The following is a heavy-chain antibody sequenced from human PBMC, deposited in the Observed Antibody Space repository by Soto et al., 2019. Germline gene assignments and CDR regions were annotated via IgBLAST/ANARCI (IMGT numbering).Heavy chain of an antibody. CDR2: ISATSTYI. V-gene: IGHV3-21*01. D-gene: IGHD3-9*01. CDR1: TFNFTSYS. J-gene: IGHJ4*02. CDR3: ARVNSATGSMHFDH. Sequence: EVQLVESGGGLVKPGGSLRLTCAGSTFNFTSYSLNWVRQAPGKGLEWVSSISATSTYIFYADSVKGRFTISRDNAKNSVSRQMNSLRAEDTALYYCARVNSATGSMHFDHWGQGTLVTVSS.